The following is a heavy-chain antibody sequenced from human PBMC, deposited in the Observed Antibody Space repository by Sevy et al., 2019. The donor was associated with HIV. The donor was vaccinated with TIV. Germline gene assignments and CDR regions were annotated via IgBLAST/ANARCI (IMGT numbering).Heavy chain of an antibody. J-gene: IGHJ4*02. Sequence: SETLSLTCTVSGGSVSSGSYYWSWIRQPPGKGLEWIGYIYYSGSTNYNPSLKSRVTISVDTSMNQFSLKLSSVTAADTAVYYCARARAGEYYFDYWGQGTLVTVSS. CDR2: IYYSGST. D-gene: IGHD3-10*01. CDR3: ARARAGEYYFDY. CDR1: GGSVSSGSYY. V-gene: IGHV4-61*01.